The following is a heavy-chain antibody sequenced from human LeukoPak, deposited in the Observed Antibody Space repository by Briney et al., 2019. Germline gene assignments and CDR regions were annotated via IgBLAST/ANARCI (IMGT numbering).Heavy chain of an antibody. D-gene: IGHD3-22*01. Sequence: SETLSLTCTVSGGSIRSYFWSWIRQPAGKGLEWIGSIYYSGSTYYNPSLKSRVTISVDTSKNQFSLKLSSVTAADTAVYYCARDIVPDYYDSSGYLPDAFDIWGQGTMVTVSS. J-gene: IGHJ3*02. CDR3: ARDIVPDYYDSSGYLPDAFDI. CDR1: GGSIRSYF. CDR2: IYYSGST. V-gene: IGHV4-4*07.